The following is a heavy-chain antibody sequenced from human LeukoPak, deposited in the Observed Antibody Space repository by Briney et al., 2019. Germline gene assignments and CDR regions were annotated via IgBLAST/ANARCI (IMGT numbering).Heavy chain of an antibody. D-gene: IGHD6-13*01. CDR3: ARVRSSSWPYFDY. CDR2: FYSDGST. Sequence: SETLSLTCTVFGDSVSSNHWSWIRQPPGKGLEWIGTFYSDGSTNYNPSLKSRLTISVDTSKNQFSLKLSSVTAADTAVYYCARVRSSSWPYFDYWGQGTLVTVSS. J-gene: IGHJ4*02. V-gene: IGHV4-59*02. CDR1: GDSVSSNH.